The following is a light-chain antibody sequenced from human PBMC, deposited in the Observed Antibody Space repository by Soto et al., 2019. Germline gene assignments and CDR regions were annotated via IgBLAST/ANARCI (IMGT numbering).Light chain of an antibody. CDR1: QDITTR. V-gene: IGKV1-12*01. J-gene: IGKJ4*01. Sequence: DIQMTQSPSSVSASVGDRVIITCRASQDITTRLAWYQQKAGKAPQLLIYSASTLQTGVPPRFRGSGSGTDFTLTITNLQPEDFATYYCQQDHGFLTFGGGTKVEI. CDR3: QQDHGFLT. CDR2: SAS.